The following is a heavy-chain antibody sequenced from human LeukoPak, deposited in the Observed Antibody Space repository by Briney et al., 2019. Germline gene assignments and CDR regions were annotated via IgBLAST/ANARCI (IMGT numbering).Heavy chain of an antibody. CDR3: ARWSHGGTYYFDY. V-gene: IGHV4-39*07. D-gene: IGHD4-23*01. J-gene: IGHJ4*02. CDR2: IYYSGST. Sequence: SETLSLTCTVSSGSISTSNYYWGWVRQPPGKALEWIGSIYYSGSTYYNPSLKSRVTISVDTSKNQFSLKLSSVTAADTAVYYCARWSHGGTYYFDYWGQGTLVTVSS. CDR1: SGSISTSNYY.